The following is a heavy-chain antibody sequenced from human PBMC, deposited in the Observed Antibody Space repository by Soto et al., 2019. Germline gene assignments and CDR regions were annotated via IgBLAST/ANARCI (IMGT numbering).Heavy chain of an antibody. CDR3: ARGDPVNDAFDI. Sequence: QVQLQESGPGLVKPSQTLSLTCTVSGGSISSGGYYCSWIRQHPGKGLEWIGYIYYSGSTYYNPSLKRRVTISVDTSKNQFSLKLSSVTAADTAVYYCARGDPVNDAFDIWGQGTMVTVSS. J-gene: IGHJ3*02. CDR1: GGSISSGGYY. V-gene: IGHV4-31*03. CDR2: IYYSGST.